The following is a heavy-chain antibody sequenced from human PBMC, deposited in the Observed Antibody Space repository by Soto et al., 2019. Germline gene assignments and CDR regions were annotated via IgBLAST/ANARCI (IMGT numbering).Heavy chain of an antibody. CDR1: VYSIIIGDY. Sequence: SWTXSLTGSVSVYSIIIGDYVGCVRQPPGKGLEWIGSIYHSGSTYYNPSLKSRVTISVETSKNQFSLKLSSVTAADTAVYYCARVGKKMEQELLDTWGQGTLVTVSS. V-gene: IGHV4-38-2*02. J-gene: IGHJ5*02. CDR3: ARVGKKMEQELLDT. CDR2: IYHSGST. D-gene: IGHD1-1*01.